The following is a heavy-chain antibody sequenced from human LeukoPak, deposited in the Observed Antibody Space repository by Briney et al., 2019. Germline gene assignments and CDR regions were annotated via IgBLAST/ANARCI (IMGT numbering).Heavy chain of an antibody. J-gene: IGHJ6*03. CDR2: MNPNSGNT. Sequence: EASVKVSCKASGYTFTSYDINWVRQATGQGLEWMGWMNPNSGNTGYAQKFQGRVIMTRNTSISTAYMELSSLRSEDTAVYYCASSSSYRLGYYYYMDVWGKGTTVTVSS. V-gene: IGHV1-8*01. D-gene: IGHD6-6*01. CDR1: GYTFTSYD. CDR3: ASSSSYRLGYYYYMDV.